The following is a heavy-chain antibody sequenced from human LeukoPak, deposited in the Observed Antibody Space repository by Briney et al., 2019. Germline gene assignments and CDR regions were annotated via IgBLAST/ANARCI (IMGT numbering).Heavy chain of an antibody. J-gene: IGHJ4*02. V-gene: IGHV3-73*01. D-gene: IGHD4-17*01. Sequence: PGGSLRLSCVASGFTFSGSAIHWVRQASGKGLEWVGRVRSKADSYATAYTASMKGRFIISRDDSKNTAYLQMNSLKTEDTAVYYCTTATRRDYEFDYWGQGTLVTVSS. CDR3: TTATRRDYEFDY. CDR1: GFTFSGSA. CDR2: VRSKADSYAT.